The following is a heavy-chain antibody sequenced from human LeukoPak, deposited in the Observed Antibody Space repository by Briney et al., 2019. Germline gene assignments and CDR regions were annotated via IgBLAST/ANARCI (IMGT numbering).Heavy chain of an antibody. V-gene: IGHV3-30*02. D-gene: IGHD3-3*01. Sequence: GGSLRLSCAASGFTFSSYGMHWVRQAPGKGLEWVAFIRYDGSDKYYSDSVKGRFTISRDNSKNTLYLQMNSLRAEDTAVYYCAKGRNYDFWSGSLDYWGQGTLVTVSS. CDR3: AKGRNYDFWSGSLDY. CDR2: IRYDGSDK. J-gene: IGHJ4*02. CDR1: GFTFSSYG.